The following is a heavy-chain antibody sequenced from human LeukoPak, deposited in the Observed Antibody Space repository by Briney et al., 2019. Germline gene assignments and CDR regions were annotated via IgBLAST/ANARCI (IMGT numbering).Heavy chain of an antibody. CDR3: ARAESIAVAGTKYSAFDI. Sequence: GASVKVSCKASGYTFPSYYMHWVRQAPGQGLEWMGIINPSGGSTSYAQKFQGRVTMTRDTSTSTVYMELSSLRSEDTAMYYCARAESIAVAGTKYSAFDIWGQGTMVTVSS. CDR1: GYTFPSYY. J-gene: IGHJ3*02. D-gene: IGHD6-19*01. CDR2: INPSGGST. V-gene: IGHV1-46*01.